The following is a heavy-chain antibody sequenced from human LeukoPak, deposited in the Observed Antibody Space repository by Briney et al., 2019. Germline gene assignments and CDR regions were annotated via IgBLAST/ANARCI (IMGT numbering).Heavy chain of an antibody. Sequence: ASVKVSRKASGYTFTSYAMHWVRQAPGQRLEWMGWINAGNGNTKYSQEFQGRVTITRDTSASTAYMELSSLRSEDTAVYYCAGAGRGLRYFDWLTYDYWGQGTLVTVSS. J-gene: IGHJ4*02. CDR3: AGAGRGLRYFDWLTYDY. CDR2: INAGNGNT. D-gene: IGHD3-9*01. V-gene: IGHV1-3*03. CDR1: GYTFTSYA.